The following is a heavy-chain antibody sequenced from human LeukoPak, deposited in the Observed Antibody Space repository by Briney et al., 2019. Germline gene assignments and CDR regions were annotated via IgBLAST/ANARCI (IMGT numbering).Heavy chain of an antibody. D-gene: IGHD3-10*01. J-gene: IGHJ3*02. CDR1: GGSISSSSYY. V-gene: IGHV4-39*01. CDR2: IYYSGST. Sequence: SETLSLTCTVSGGSISSSSYYWGWIRQPPGKGLEWIGSIYYSGSTYYNPSLKSRVTISVDTSKNQFSLKLSSVTAADTAVYYCARHYGSGNNAFDIWGQGTKVTVSS. CDR3: ARHYGSGNNAFDI.